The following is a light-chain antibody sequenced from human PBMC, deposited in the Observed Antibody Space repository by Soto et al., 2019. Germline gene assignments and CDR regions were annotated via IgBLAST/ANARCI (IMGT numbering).Light chain of an antibody. Sequence: EIVLTQTPATLSLSPGERATLSCRASQSVGSYLAWYQQKPGQAPRLLIYDASNRATVLRASFSGSGTATTFTLTINRLPPHHFAPSHCQQHINWPWRFGQGTKV. V-gene: IGKV3-11*01. CDR1: QSVGSY. J-gene: IGKJ1*01. CDR2: DAS. CDR3: QQHINWPWR.